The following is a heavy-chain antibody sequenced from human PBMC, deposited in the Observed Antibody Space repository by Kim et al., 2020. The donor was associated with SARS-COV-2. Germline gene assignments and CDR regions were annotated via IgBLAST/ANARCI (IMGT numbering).Heavy chain of an antibody. CDR3: AREYSSSSGWFDP. D-gene: IGHD6-6*01. V-gene: IGHV1-69*04. Sequence: CAQQFQGRVTITADKSTSTAYMELSSLRSEDTAVYYCAREYSSSSGWFDPWGQGTLVTVSS. J-gene: IGHJ5*02.